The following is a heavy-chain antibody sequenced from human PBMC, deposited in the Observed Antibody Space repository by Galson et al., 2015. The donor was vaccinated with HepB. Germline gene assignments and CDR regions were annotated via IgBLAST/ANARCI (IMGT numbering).Heavy chain of an antibody. CDR1: GYTFGSYA. CDR3: GRDGHSSGRGENWFDP. CDR2: INTGNGNT. V-gene: IGHV1-3*04. J-gene: IGHJ5*02. D-gene: IGHD3-22*01. Sequence: SVKVSCKASGYTFGSYAIHWARQAPGQGLEWMGWINTGNGNTKYSQKFQGRVTITTDTSETTAYMELSSLTYEDRAVYYCGRDGHSSGRGENWFDPWGQGTLVIVSS.